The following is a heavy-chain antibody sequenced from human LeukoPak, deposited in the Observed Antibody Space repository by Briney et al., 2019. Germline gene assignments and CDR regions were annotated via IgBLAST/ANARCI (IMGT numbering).Heavy chain of an antibody. V-gene: IGHV3-15*01. D-gene: IGHD3-10*01. Sequence: GGSLRLSCAASGFTFSNAWMSWVRQAPGKGLEWVGRIKSKTDGGTTDYAAPVKSRFTISRDDSKNTLYLQMNSLKTEDTAVYYCTTMVRGVMWRGEYFDYWGQGTLVTVSS. CDR1: GFTFSNAW. CDR3: TTMVRGVMWRGEYFDY. CDR2: IKSKTDGGTT. J-gene: IGHJ4*02.